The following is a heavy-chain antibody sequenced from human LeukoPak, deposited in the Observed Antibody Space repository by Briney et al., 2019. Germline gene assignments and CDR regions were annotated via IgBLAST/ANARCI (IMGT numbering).Heavy chain of an antibody. D-gene: IGHD6-13*01. CDR3: AKALIAAAGPAFDY. CDR2: ISWNSGSI. V-gene: IGHV3-9*01. CDR1: GFTVSSNY. J-gene: IGHJ4*02. Sequence: PGGSLRLSCAASGFTVSSNYMSWVRQAPGKGLEWVSGISWNSGSIGYADSVKGRFTISRDNAKNSLYLQMNSLRAEDTALFYCAKALIAAAGPAFDYWGQGTLVTVSS.